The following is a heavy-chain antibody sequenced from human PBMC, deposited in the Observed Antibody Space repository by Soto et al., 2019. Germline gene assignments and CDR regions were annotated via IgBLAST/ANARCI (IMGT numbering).Heavy chain of an antibody. CDR1: GYTLPELL. CDR2: FDPEDGEP. V-gene: IGHV1-24*01. J-gene: IGHJ5*02. Sequence: ASVKVSCKVSGYTLPELLIHWVRQAPGKGLEWMGGFDPEDGEPIYAQKFQGRVTMTQDTSTDTAYMEMSSLTSEDTAVYYCAAQPTYFDFWSDYPPWFDPWGLGTLVTVSS. D-gene: IGHD3-3*01. CDR3: AAQPTYFDFWSDYPPWFDP.